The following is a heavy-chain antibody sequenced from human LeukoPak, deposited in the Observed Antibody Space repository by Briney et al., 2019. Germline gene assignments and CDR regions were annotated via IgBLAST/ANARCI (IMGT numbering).Heavy chain of an antibody. Sequence: GGSLRLSCAASGFTFRRYGMSWVRQAPGKGLEWVAFIRYDGSNKYYADSVKGRFTISRDNSKNTLYLQMNSLRAEDTAVYYCARYYYYMDVWGKGTTVTISS. CDR3: ARYYYYMDV. V-gene: IGHV3-30*02. CDR1: GFTFRRYG. J-gene: IGHJ6*03. CDR2: IRYDGSNK.